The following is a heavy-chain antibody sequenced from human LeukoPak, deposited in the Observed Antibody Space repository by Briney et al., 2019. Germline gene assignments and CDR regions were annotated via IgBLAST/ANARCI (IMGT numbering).Heavy chain of an antibody. D-gene: IGHD6-13*01. J-gene: IGHJ3*02. CDR3: ARAGYPQVAAGTKGNAFDI. CDR2: IYYSGST. V-gene: IGHV4-59*01. Sequence: PSEALSLTCTVSGGSISSYYWSWIRQPPGKGLEWIGYIYYSGSTNYNPSLKSRVTISVDTSKNQFSLKLSSVTAADTAVYYCARAGYPQVAAGTKGNAFDIRGQGTMVTVSS. CDR1: GGSISSYY.